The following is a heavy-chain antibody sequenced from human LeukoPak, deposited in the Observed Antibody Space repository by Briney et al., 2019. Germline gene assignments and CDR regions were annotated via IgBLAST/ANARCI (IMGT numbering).Heavy chain of an antibody. D-gene: IGHD3-22*01. Sequence: ASVKVSCKASGYTFTSYGISWVRQAPGQGLEWMGWISAYNGNTNYAQKLQGRVTMTTDTSTSTAYMELRSLRSDDTAMYYCARGHSLYYYDSSGYADYWGQGTLVTVSS. CDR2: ISAYNGNT. CDR1: GYTFTSYG. V-gene: IGHV1-18*01. CDR3: ARGHSLYYYDSSGYADY. J-gene: IGHJ4*02.